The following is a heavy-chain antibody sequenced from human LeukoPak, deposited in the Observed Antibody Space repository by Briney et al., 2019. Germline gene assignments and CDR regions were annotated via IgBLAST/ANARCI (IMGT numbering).Heavy chain of an antibody. CDR2: ISYDGSNK. CDR3: AREDGYCSGGSCYGGDGLDY. D-gene: IGHD2-15*01. J-gene: IGHJ4*02. V-gene: IGHV3-30-3*01. CDR1: GFTFSSYA. Sequence: GGSLRLSCAASGFTFSSYAMHWVRQAPGKGLEWVAVISYDGSNKYYADSVKGRFTISRDNSKNTLYLQINSLRAEDTAVYYCAREDGYCSGGSCYGGDGLDYWGQGTLVTVSS.